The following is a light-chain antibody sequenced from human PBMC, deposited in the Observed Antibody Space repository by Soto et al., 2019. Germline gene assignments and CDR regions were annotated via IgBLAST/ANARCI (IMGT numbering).Light chain of an antibody. V-gene: IGLV2-23*02. J-gene: IGLJ1*01. CDR1: SSDVGSYNL. Sequence: QSALTQPASVSGSPGQSITISCTGTSSDVGSYNLVSWYQQHPGKAPKLMIYEVSKRPSGVSNRFSGSKSGNTASLTISGIQAEDEADYYCCSYAGSRVVFGTGTKLTVL. CDR3: CSYAGSRVV. CDR2: EVS.